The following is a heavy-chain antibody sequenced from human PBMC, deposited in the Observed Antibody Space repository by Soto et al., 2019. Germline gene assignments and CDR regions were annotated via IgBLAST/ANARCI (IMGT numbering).Heavy chain of an antibody. CDR1: GGSISGYY. CDR2: MYNTGST. CDR3: AKGENNFFVVVTYD. D-gene: IGHD2-21*02. V-gene: IGHV4-59*01. J-gene: IGHJ4*02. Sequence: PSETLSLTCTVSGGSISGYYWSWIRQPPGKGLEWIGYMYNTGSTVYNPSFKSRVTISVDTSKNQFSLKLTSVTAEDTAVYYCAKGENNFFVVVTYDWGQGTLVTVSS.